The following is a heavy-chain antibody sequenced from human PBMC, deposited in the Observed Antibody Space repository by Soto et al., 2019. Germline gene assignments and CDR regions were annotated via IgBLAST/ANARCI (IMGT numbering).Heavy chain of an antibody. CDR2: IYHSGVT. D-gene: IGHD3-22*01. Sequence: SETLYLTCGISGGSISGSTYSWNWIRQPPGKGLEWIGHIYHSGVTNYNPSLKSRVTISVDRSKNEFSLKLSSVTAADTAVYYCARGSNRNGYYEGFDNWGQGTLVTVS. CDR1: GGSISGSTYS. V-gene: IGHV4-30-2*01. J-gene: IGHJ5*02. CDR3: ARGSNRNGYYEGFDN.